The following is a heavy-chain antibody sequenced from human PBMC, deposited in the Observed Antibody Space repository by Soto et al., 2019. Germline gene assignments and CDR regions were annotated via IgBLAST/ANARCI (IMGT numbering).Heavy chain of an antibody. D-gene: IGHD3-3*01. CDR2: IIPILGIA. CDR1: GGTFSSYT. CDR3: AREAAAYDFWSGYRSRVFDY. Sequence: GASVKVSCKASGGTFSSYTISWVRQAPGQGLEWMGRIIPILGIANYAQKFQGRVTITADKSTSTAYMELSSLRSEDTAVYYCAREAAAYDFWSGYRSRVFDYWGQGTLVTVSS. V-gene: IGHV1-69*04. J-gene: IGHJ4*02.